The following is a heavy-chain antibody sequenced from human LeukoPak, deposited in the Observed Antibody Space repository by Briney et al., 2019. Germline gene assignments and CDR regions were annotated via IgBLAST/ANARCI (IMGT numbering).Heavy chain of an antibody. CDR3: ARYSSRVYSSSWQSVFNDAFDI. V-gene: IGHV4-34*10. D-gene: IGHD6-13*01. CDR1: GGSFSGYY. CDR2: INHSGST. Sequence: SETLSLTCAVYGGSFSGYYWNWIRQAPGKGLEWIGEINHSGSTRYNPSLKSRLTMSVGTSKNQFSLKLSSVTAADTAVYYCARYSSRVYSSSWQSVFNDAFDIWGQGTMVTVSS. J-gene: IGHJ3*02.